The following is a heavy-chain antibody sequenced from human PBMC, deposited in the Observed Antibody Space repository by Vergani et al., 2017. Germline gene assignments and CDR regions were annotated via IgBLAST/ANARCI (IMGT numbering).Heavy chain of an antibody. V-gene: IGHV1-46*01. Sequence: QVQLVQSGAEVKKPGASVKVSCKASGYTFTSYYMHWVRQAPGQGLEWMGIINPSGGSTSYAQKFQGRVTMTRDTSTSTVYMELSSLRSEDTAVYYCARDRELERLDYYYYYYMDVWGKGTTVTVSS. CDR3: ARDRELERLDYYYYYYMDV. CDR1: GYTFTSYY. D-gene: IGHD1-1*01. J-gene: IGHJ6*03. CDR2: INPSGGST.